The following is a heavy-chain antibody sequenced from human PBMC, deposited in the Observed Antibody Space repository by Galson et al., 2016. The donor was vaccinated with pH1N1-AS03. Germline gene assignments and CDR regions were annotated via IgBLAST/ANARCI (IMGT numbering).Heavy chain of an antibody. J-gene: IGHJ4*02. V-gene: IGHV3-7*01. CDR1: GFSFSSYW. CDR3: ARTNWFDY. Sequence: SLRLSCAASGFSFSSYWMSWVRQAPGKGLEWVANIKGDGSEKVYVDSVKGRFTISRDNAKNSLYLKMDSLRAEDTAVYYCARTNWFDYWGQGTLVTVSS. CDR2: IKGDGSEK. D-gene: IGHD7-27*01.